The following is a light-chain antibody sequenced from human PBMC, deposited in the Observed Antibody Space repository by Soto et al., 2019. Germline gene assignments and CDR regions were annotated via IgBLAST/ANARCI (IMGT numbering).Light chain of an antibody. CDR1: QGISRY. V-gene: IGKV1-33*01. Sequence: DIQLTQFPSFLSASVGDRVTITCRASQGISRYLAWYQQKQGRAPKVLIYDASNLETGVPSRFSGSGSGTDFTLTISSLQPEDVATYYCQQYDNLPLTFGGGTKVDIK. CDR3: QQYDNLPLT. J-gene: IGKJ4*01. CDR2: DAS.